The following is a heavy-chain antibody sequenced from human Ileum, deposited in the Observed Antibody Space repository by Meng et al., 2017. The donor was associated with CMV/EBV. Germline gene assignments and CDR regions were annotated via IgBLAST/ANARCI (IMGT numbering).Heavy chain of an antibody. J-gene: IGHJ6*02. CDR1: GFTFDDYG. Sequence: GGSLRLSCVGSGFTFDDYGMSWVRQIPGKGLEWVSGINWNGASTGYADSVKGRFTISRDNTKNSLYLQMNSLRAEDTAFYYCARDPMLVKYDFRNGYYTGDPAGMDVWGQGTTVTVSS. CDR3: ARDPMLVKYDFRNGYYTGDPAGMDV. CDR2: INWNGAST. V-gene: IGHV3-20*04. D-gene: IGHD3-3*01.